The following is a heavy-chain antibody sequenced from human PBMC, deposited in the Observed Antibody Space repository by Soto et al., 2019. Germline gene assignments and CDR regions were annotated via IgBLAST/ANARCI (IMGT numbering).Heavy chain of an antibody. Sequence: GGSLRLSCAASGFTFSSYSMNWVRQAPGKGLEWVSSISSSSSYIYYADSVKGRFTISRDNAKNSLYLQMNSLRAEDTAVYYCARDPPDTSGPVDYWGQGTLVTVSS. CDR1: GFTFSSYS. D-gene: IGHD3-22*01. V-gene: IGHV3-21*01. J-gene: IGHJ4*02. CDR2: ISSSSSYI. CDR3: ARDPPDTSGPVDY.